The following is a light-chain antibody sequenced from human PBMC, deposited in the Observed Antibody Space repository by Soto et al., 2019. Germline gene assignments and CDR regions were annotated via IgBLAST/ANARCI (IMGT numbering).Light chain of an antibody. CDR2: DAS. CDR1: QSVSSY. J-gene: IGKJ5*01. CDR3: QQRSNWPPIT. Sequence: EIVLTQSPATLSLSPGERATLSCRSSQSVSSYLAWYQQKPGQAPRLLIYDASNRATGIPARFSGSGSGTDFTLTINSLEPEDFAVYYCQQRSNWPPITFGQGNDWRL. V-gene: IGKV3-11*01.